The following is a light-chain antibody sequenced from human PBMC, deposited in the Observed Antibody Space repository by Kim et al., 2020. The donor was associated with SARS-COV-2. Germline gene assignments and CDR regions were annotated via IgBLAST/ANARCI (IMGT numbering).Light chain of an antibody. Sequence: SVSPGEMATLSCRASQSISSNLAWYLQKPGQAPSLLVYSASTRATAIPARFSGSGSGTEFTLTISSLQSEDFAVYYCQQYSYWPYTFGQGTKLEI. CDR1: QSISSN. V-gene: IGKV3-15*01. J-gene: IGKJ2*01. CDR3: QQYSYWPYT. CDR2: SAS.